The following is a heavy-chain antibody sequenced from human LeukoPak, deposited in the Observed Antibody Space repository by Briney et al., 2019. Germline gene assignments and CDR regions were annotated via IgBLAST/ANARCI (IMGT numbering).Heavy chain of an antibody. CDR1: GGSISNYY. Sequence: SETLSLTCTVSGGSISNYYWSWIRQPAGKGLEWIGRIYTSGSTNYNPSLKSRVTMSVDTSKNQFSLKLSSVTAADTAVYYCAGRGYSYGHGVDYWGQGTLVTVSS. CDR3: AGRGYSYGHGVDY. V-gene: IGHV4-4*07. D-gene: IGHD5-18*01. CDR2: IYTSGST. J-gene: IGHJ4*02.